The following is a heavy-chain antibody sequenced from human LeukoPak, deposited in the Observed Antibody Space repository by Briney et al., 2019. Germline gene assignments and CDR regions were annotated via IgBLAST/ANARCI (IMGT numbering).Heavy chain of an antibody. Sequence: GGSLRLSCAASGHAFSSYAMSWVRQAPGKGLEWVSGISGSGGTADYADSVKGRFTISRDNSKNTVYLQMNSLRDEDTAVYYCVKPQRDGDFPFDYWGQGTLVTVSS. CDR3: VKPQRDGDFPFDY. CDR1: GHAFSSYA. V-gene: IGHV3-23*01. D-gene: IGHD4-17*01. J-gene: IGHJ4*02. CDR2: ISGSGGTA.